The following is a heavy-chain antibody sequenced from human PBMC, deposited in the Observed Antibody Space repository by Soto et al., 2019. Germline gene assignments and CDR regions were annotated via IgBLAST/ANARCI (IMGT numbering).Heavy chain of an antibody. CDR3: AKSPNFYCSSPNCYKYYFDH. V-gene: IGHV3-30*18. CDR1: TFNTYG. CDR2: ISYDGSEK. Sequence: TFNTYGMHWVRQAPGKGLEWVAVISYDGSEKYYVDSVKGRFTISKDNSKNTLYLQMNSLRPKDTAVYYCAKSPNFYCSSPNCYKYYFDHWGQGTRVTVSS. D-gene: IGHD2-2*02. J-gene: IGHJ4*02.